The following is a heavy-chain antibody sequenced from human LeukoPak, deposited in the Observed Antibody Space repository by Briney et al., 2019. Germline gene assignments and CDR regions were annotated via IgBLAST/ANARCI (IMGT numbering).Heavy chain of an antibody. D-gene: IGHD1-1*01. Sequence: PSETLSLTCTVSGGSLSSYYWSWVRQPPGKGLEWVGYIYYSGTTKYNPSLKSRVSISVDTSKNQFSLKLSSVTAADTAVYYCARVNCRDPDTGCSIDYWGQGTLVTVSS. CDR1: GGSLSSYY. J-gene: IGHJ4*02. CDR3: ARVNCRDPDTGCSIDY. CDR2: IYYSGTT. V-gene: IGHV4-59*01.